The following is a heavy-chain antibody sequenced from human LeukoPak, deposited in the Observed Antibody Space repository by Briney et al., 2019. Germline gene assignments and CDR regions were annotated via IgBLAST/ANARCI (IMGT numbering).Heavy chain of an antibody. CDR1: GGSISSYY. V-gene: IGHV4-59*01. Sequence: SETLSLTCTVSGGSISSYYWSWIRQPPGKGLEWIGYIYYSGSTNYNPSLKSRVTISVDTSKNQFSLKLSSVTAADTAVYYCARDVGPRIAGGVVFDYWGQGTLVTVSS. J-gene: IGHJ4*02. D-gene: IGHD6-13*01. CDR2: IYYSGST. CDR3: ARDVGPRIAGGVVFDY.